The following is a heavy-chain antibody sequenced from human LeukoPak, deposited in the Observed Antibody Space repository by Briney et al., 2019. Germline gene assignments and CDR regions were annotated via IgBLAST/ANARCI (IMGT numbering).Heavy chain of an antibody. V-gene: IGHV4-59*01. Sequence: PSEALSLTCTVSGGSISSYYWSWIRQPPGAGLEWIGYIYYIGSTNYNPSLKSRVTISVDTSKNQFSLKLNSVTAADTAVYYCAREGVYYYDSSGSGGAFDIWGQGTMVSVS. D-gene: IGHD3-22*01. CDR3: AREGVYYYDSSGSGGAFDI. CDR2: IYYIGST. J-gene: IGHJ3*02. CDR1: GGSISSYY.